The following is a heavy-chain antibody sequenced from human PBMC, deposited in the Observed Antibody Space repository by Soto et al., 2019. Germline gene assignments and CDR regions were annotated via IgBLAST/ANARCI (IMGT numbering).Heavy chain of an antibody. D-gene: IGHD2-2*01. V-gene: IGHV3-23*01. Sequence: GGSLRLSCAASGFTFSSYAMSWVRQAPGKGLEWVSAISGSGGSTYYADSVKGRFTISRDNSKNTLYLQMNSLRAEDTAVYYCAKALTRVVPAAIYVAYYYGMDVWGQGTTVTVSS. CDR3: AKALTRVVPAAIYVAYYYGMDV. CDR1: GFTFSSYA. CDR2: ISGSGGST. J-gene: IGHJ6*02.